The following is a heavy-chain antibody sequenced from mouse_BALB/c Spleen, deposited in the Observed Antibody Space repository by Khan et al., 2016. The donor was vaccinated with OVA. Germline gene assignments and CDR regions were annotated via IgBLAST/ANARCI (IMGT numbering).Heavy chain of an antibody. J-gene: IGHJ3*01. CDR2: INTYTGEA. CDR1: GYTLTDYG. D-gene: IGHD2-1*01. V-gene: IGHV9-3-1*01. Sequence: QIQLVQSGPELKTPGETVKISCKASGYTLTDYGMNWVQQAPGKGLKWMGWINTYTGEATYADDLKGRFAFSLETSAQAAYLQINHRKTEDTATYFCSRSDGNYWFASWGQGTLVTVSA. CDR3: SRSDGNYWFAS.